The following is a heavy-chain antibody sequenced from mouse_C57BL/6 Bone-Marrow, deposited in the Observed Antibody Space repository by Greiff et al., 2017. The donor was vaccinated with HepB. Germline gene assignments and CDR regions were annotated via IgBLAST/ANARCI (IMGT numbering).Heavy chain of an antibody. CDR1: GFTFSSYA. CDR3: ARGENYSNFLAWFAY. J-gene: IGHJ3*01. CDR2: ISDGGSYT. D-gene: IGHD2-5*01. V-gene: IGHV5-4*03. Sequence: EVKLMESGGGLVKPGGSLKLSCAASGFTFSSYAMSWVRQTPEKRLEWVATISDGGSYTYYPDNVKGRFTISRDNAKNNLYLQMSHLKSEDTAMYYCARGENYSNFLAWFAYWGQGTLVTVSA.